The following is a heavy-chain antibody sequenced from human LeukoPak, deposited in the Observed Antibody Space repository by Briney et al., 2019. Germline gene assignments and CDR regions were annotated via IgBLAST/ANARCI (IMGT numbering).Heavy chain of an antibody. Sequence: GGSLRLSCAASGFTFNTYWMQWVRHAPGKGLIWVSEIKPDGSATRYADSVKGRFTISRDNAKNTLYLQMNSLTVEDAAVYYCARGGVMGGSDYWGQGTLVTVSS. CDR3: ARGGVMGGSDY. CDR2: IKPDGSAT. D-gene: IGHD1-26*01. CDR1: GFTFNTYW. J-gene: IGHJ4*02. V-gene: IGHV3-74*01.